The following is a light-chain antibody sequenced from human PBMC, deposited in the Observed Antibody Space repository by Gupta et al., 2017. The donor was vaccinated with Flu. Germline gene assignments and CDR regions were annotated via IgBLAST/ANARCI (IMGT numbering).Light chain of an antibody. Sequence: ELVLTQSPATLSLSPGERTTLFCSASQSVSTYLAWYQHKPGQAPRLLIYDASNRANSIPARCSSSGSGTDFTLTISSREPQDFSVYYCQKSSNKPPYIFGQGTRLE. CDR2: DAS. CDR1: QSVSTY. V-gene: IGKV3-11*01. CDR3: QKSSNKPPYI. J-gene: IGKJ2*01.